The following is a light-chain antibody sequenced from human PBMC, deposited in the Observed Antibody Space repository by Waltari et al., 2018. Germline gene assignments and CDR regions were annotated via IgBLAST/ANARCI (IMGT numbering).Light chain of an antibody. CDR3: VLYMGSGSYWV. CDR1: SGSVSTSYF. CDR2: GTN. V-gene: IGLV8-61*01. Sequence: QTVVTQEPSFSVSPGGTVTLTCGLSSGSVSTSYFPSWYQQTPGQAPRTLIYGTNSRSSGVPDRFSGSILGNKAALTITGAQADDESDYYCVLYMGSGSYWVFGGGTKLTVL. J-gene: IGLJ3*02.